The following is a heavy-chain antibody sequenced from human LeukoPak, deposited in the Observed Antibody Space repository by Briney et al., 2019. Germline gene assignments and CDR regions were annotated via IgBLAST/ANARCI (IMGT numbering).Heavy chain of an antibody. V-gene: IGHV1-3*01. CDR2: INAGNGNT. CDR1: GYTFTSYA. D-gene: IGHD4-17*01. J-gene: IGHJ3*02. CDR3: ATDNEHDYGDYLGAFDI. Sequence: GASVKVSCKASGYTFTSYAMHWVRQAPGQRLEWMGWINAGNGNTKYSQKFQGRVTITRDTSASTAYMELSSLKTEDTAVYYCATDNEHDYGDYLGAFDIWAEGQWSPSLQ.